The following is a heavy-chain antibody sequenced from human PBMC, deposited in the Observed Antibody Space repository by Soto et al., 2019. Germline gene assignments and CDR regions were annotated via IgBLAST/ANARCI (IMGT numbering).Heavy chain of an antibody. J-gene: IGHJ4*02. D-gene: IGHD6-13*01. CDR2: MYYSGST. Sequence: QVQLRESGPGLVKPSQTLSLTCTVSGGSINSGGYYWNWIRQHPGKGLEWIGYMYYSGSTYYNPFLRSRVIISADTSENHVSLKLSSVTAANTAVYFWARVYRQSGYSSSWVFDYWGQGTLVNVSS. CDR1: GGSINSGGYY. CDR3: ARVYRQSGYSSSWVFDY. V-gene: IGHV4-31*03.